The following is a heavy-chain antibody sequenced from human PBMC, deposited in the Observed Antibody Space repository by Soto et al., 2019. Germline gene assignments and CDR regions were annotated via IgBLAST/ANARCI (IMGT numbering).Heavy chain of an antibody. V-gene: IGHV3-7*01. Sequence: EVQLVESGGGLVQPWRSLRLSCAASGFTFSSYWMSWVRQARGKGLEWVANIKPDGSEKYYVDYVKGRLTISRDNAKNSLDLQMNSVGAEDTAVYYCARGAYRGVCLAAPQLGYYYMDVWGKGATVTVSS. D-gene: IGHD7-27*01. J-gene: IGHJ6*03. CDR3: ARGAYRGVCLAAPQLGYYYMDV. CDR2: IKPDGSEK. CDR1: GFTFSSYW.